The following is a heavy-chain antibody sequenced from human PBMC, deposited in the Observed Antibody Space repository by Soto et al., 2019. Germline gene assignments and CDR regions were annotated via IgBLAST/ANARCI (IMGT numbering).Heavy chain of an antibody. D-gene: IGHD6-25*01. CDR2: INPNRGGT. Sequence: ASVKVSCKASGYTFTGYHMHWVRQAPGQGLDWMGWINPNRGGTNYAQKFQGRVTMTRDTSISTAYMELSRLRSDDTAVYYCARAARIAAGWFDPWGQGTLVTVSS. V-gene: IGHV1-2*02. CDR1: GYTFTGYH. J-gene: IGHJ5*02. CDR3: ARAARIAAGWFDP.